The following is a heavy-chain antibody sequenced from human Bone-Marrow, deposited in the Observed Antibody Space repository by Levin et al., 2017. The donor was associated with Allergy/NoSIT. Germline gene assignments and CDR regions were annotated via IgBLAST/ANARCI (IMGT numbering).Heavy chain of an antibody. D-gene: IGHD6-6*01. CDR2: INTNTGNP. J-gene: IGHJ5*02. CDR3: ARERSIAARPKHNWFDP. V-gene: IGHV7-4-1*02. CDR1: GYTFTSYA. Sequence: ASVKVSCKASGYTFTSYAMNWVRQAPGQGLEWMGWINTNTGNPTYAQGFTGRFVFSLDTSVSTAYLKISSLKAEDTAVYYCARERSIAARPKHNWFDPWGQGTLVTVSS.